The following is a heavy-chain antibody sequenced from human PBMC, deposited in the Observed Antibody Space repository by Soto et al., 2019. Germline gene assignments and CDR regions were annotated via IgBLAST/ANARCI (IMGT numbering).Heavy chain of an antibody. CDR1: GDSFTKWR. D-gene: IGHD1-26*01. Sequence: GESLKLSCKGSGDSFTKWRIGWVRQMPGKGLEWMGFVFPGDSQIRYNPSFEGQVTISADKSTATAYLQWNTLQASDSAMYYSTRHSVGPPDYWGQGTLVTVSS. CDR2: VFPGDSQI. J-gene: IGHJ4*02. V-gene: IGHV5-51*01. CDR3: TRHSVGPPDY.